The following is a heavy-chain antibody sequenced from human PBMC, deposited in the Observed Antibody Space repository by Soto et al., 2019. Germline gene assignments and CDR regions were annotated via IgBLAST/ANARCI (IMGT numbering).Heavy chain of an antibody. D-gene: IGHD1-1*01. CDR2: IIPIFGTA. J-gene: IGHJ4*02. CDR3: PTVVAEDDRNDY. Sequence: QVQLVQSGAEVKKPGSSVKVSCKASGGTFSSYAISWVRQAPGQGLEWMGGIIPIFGTANYAQKFQGRVTIPAHQSTRTAYMELSSLSSEDPAVYYSPTVVAEDDRNDYWRQGTLVTLSS. V-gene: IGHV1-69*12. CDR1: GGTFSSYA.